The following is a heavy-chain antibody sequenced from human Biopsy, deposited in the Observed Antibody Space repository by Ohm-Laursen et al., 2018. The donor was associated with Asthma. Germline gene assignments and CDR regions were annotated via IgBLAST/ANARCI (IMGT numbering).Heavy chain of an antibody. J-gene: IGHJ1*01. Sequence: SLRLSCAASGFAVSRDYMFWVRQAPGKGLGWASVIYSGGTSHTADSVRGRFTISRDYSKNTLYLQMHSLRAEDTAVYYCARTFHFWSPYHAEHYQLWGQGTLVTVSS. CDR2: IYSGGTS. D-gene: IGHD3-3*02. CDR3: ARTFHFWSPYHAEHYQL. CDR1: GFAVSRDY. V-gene: IGHV3-66*01.